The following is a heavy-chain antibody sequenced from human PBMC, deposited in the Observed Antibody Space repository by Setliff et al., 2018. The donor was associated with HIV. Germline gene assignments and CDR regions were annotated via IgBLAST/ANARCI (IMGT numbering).Heavy chain of an antibody. D-gene: IGHD6-19*01. CDR1: GGSISSYY. V-gene: IGHV4-4*07. Sequence: SETLSLTCTVSGGSISSYYWSWIRQPAGKGLEWIGRIYTSGSTNYNPSLKSRVTMSVDTSKNQFSLKLSSVTAADTAVYYCARYYSSGWRQANDAFDIWGQGTMVTV. CDR2: IYTSGST. J-gene: IGHJ3*02. CDR3: ARYYSSGWRQANDAFDI.